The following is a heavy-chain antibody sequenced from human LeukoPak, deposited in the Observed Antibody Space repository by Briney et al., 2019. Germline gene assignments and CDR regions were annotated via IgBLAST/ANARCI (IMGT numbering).Heavy chain of an antibody. CDR1: GYTFTSYG. Sequence: EASVKVSCKASGYTFTSYGISWVRQAPGQGLEWMGWISAYNGNTNYAQKLQGRVTMTTDTSTSTAYMELRSLRSDDTAVYYCARAPSIVVVPADIDYWGQGTLVTVST. CDR3: ARAPSIVVVPADIDY. V-gene: IGHV1-18*01. J-gene: IGHJ4*02. D-gene: IGHD2-2*01. CDR2: ISAYNGNT.